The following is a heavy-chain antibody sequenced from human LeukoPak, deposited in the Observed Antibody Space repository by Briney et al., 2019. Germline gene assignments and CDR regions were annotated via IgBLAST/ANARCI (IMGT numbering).Heavy chain of an antibody. CDR2: INPTGGST. CDR3: ASGKGAAARFDP. D-gene: IGHD6-13*01. J-gene: IGHJ5*02. CDR1: GYTFTSYY. Sequence: ASVKVSCKASGYTFTSYYMHWVRQAPGQGLEWMGLINPTGGSTGYAQKFQGRVTMTRDMSTSTAYMELSRLRSDDTAVYYCASGKGAAARFDPWGQGTLVTVSS. V-gene: IGHV1-46*01.